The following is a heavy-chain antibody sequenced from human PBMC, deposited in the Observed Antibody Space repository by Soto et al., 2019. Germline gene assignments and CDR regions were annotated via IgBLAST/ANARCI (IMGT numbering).Heavy chain of an antibody. D-gene: IGHD3-22*01. CDR2: TYYWSKWYN. Sequence: QVQLQQSGPGLVKPSQTLSLTCAISGDSVSSNSAAWNWIRQSPSRGLEWLGRTYYWSKWYNEYAVYVKSRITINPDTSKNQFSLRLNSVTHEDTAVYNCARDSLQDSSALGYWGQGTLVTVSS. CDR1: GDSVSSNSAA. J-gene: IGHJ4*02. CDR3: ARDSLQDSSALGY. V-gene: IGHV6-1*01.